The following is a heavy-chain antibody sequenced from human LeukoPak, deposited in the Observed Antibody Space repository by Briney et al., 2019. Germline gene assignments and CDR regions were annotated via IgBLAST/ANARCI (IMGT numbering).Heavy chain of an antibody. J-gene: IGHJ6*04. D-gene: IGHD3-10*02. CDR3: AELGITMIGGV. V-gene: IGHV3-48*04. Sequence: GGSLRLSCAASGFTFSSYWMTWIRQAPGKGLEWVSYISSSGTSIYYADSVRGRFTISRDNAKNSLYLQMNSLRAEDTAVYYCAELGITMIGGVWGKGTTVTISS. CDR1: GFTFSSYW. CDR2: ISSSGTSI.